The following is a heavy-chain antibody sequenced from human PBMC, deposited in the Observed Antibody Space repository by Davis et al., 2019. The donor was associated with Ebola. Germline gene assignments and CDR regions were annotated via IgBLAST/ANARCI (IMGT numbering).Heavy chain of an antibody. CDR1: GGSITTYY. Sequence: MPSETLSLTCTVSGGSITTYYWGWIRQPPGKGLEWIGEINHSGSTNYNPSLKSRVTISVDTSKNQFSLKLSSVTAADTAVYYCARAGVGATDFDYWGQGTLVTVSS. V-gene: IGHV4-34*01. J-gene: IGHJ4*02. CDR3: ARAGVGATDFDY. D-gene: IGHD1-26*01. CDR2: INHSGST.